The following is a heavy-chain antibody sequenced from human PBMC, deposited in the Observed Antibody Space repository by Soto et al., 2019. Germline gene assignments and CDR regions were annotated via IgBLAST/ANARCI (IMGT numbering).Heavy chain of an antibody. CDR2: IYYSGST. CDR3: ARHGGSYNWFDP. V-gene: IGHV4-31*03. CDR1: GGSISSGXXY. D-gene: IGHD1-26*01. Sequence: QVQLQESGPGLVKPSQTLSLTCTVSGGSISSGXXYWXXXXXXXXXGLEWIGYIYYSGSTYYNPSLKSRVTISVDTSKNQFSLKLSSVTAADTAVYYCARHGGSYNWFDPWGQGTLVTVSS. J-gene: IGHJ5*02.